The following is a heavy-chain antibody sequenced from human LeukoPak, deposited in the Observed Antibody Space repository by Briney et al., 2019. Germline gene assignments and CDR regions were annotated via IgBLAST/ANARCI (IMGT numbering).Heavy chain of an antibody. D-gene: IGHD2-15*01. Sequence: GGSLRLSCAASGITLSNSAMSWVRQAPGKGLEWVSAISRSGDTTFYADSVEGRFTISRDSSIDTLFLQMNSLRAEDTAVYFCAKELRPNDYWGQGTLVTVSS. V-gene: IGHV3-23*01. CDR1: GITLSNSA. J-gene: IGHJ4*02. CDR2: ISRSGDTT. CDR3: AKELRPNDY.